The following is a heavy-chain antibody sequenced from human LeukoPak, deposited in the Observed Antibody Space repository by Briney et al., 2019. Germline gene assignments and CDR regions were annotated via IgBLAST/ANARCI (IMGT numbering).Heavy chain of an antibody. CDR2: ISGSGGST. Sequence: GGSLRLSCAASGFTFSSYAMSWVRQAPGKGLEWVSAISGSGGSTYYADSVKGRFTISRDNSKNTLYLQMNSLRAEDTAVYYCAKGDNDILTGYYNSFDCWGQGTLVTVSS. V-gene: IGHV3-23*01. CDR1: GFTFSSYA. D-gene: IGHD3-9*01. CDR3: AKGDNDILTGYYNSFDC. J-gene: IGHJ4*02.